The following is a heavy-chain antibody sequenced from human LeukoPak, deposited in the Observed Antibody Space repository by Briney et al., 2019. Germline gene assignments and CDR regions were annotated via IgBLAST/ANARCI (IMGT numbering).Heavy chain of an antibody. CDR2: IYPADSDT. Sequence: GESLKISCQGSGYTFTNYWIAWVRQMPGKGLEWMGVIYPADSDTTYSPSFQGQVTISADKSISTAYLQWTSLKAPDTAMYYCARFDRSSSRFSGFDIWGQGTMVTVSS. CDR3: ARFDRSSSRFSGFDI. CDR1: GYTFTNYW. D-gene: IGHD3-10*01. V-gene: IGHV5-51*01. J-gene: IGHJ3*02.